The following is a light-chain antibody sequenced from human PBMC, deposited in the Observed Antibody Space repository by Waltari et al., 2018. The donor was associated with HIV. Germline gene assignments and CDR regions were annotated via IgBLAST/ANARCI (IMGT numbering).Light chain of an antibody. CDR2: DVS. J-gene: IGLJ1*01. Sequence: QSALTQPASVSGSPGQSITISCTGTSSDVGGYNYVSWYQQHTGKAPKLMIYDVSNRPSGVSNRVSGSKSGKTASLTISGLQAEDEADYYCSSYTSSSPYAFGTGTKVTVL. CDR3: SSYTSSSPYA. CDR1: SSDVGGYNY. V-gene: IGLV2-14*03.